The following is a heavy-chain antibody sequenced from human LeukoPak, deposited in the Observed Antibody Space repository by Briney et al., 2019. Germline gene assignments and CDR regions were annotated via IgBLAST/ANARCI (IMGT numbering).Heavy chain of an antibody. D-gene: IGHD1-1*01. V-gene: IGHV4-59*01. CDR2: IYYSGST. Sequence: SETLSLTCTVSGGSISSYYWSWIRQPPGKGLEWIGYIYYSGSTNYNPSLKSRVTISVGTSKNQFSLKLSSVTAADTAVYYCARRRGTPFDYWGQGTLVTVSS. CDR1: GGSISSYY. CDR3: ARRRGTPFDY. J-gene: IGHJ4*02.